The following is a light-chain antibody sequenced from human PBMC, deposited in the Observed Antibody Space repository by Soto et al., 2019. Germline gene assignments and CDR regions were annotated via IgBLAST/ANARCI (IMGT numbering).Light chain of an antibody. V-gene: IGKV1-5*03. Sequence: DIQMTQSPSTLSASVGDRVTITCRASQSINSWLAWYQQKPGKAPKLLIYKAPSLESGVPSRFSGSGSGTEFTLTISSLPPDDFATYYCQQYNSYSPAWTFGQGTKVEIK. J-gene: IGKJ1*01. CDR3: QQYNSYSPAWT. CDR2: KAP. CDR1: QSINSW.